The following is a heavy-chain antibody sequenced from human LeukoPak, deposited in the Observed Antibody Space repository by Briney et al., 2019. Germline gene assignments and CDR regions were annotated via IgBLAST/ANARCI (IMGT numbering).Heavy chain of an antibody. CDR3: AREEDYYGSGSYYDYFDY. V-gene: IGHV3-23*01. CDR1: GFTFSSYA. D-gene: IGHD3-10*01. J-gene: IGHJ4*02. Sequence: PGGSLRLSCAASGFTFSSYAMSWVRQAPGKGLEWVSAISGSGDTAYYADSVKGRFTISRDNSKNTLYLQMNSLRAEDTAVYYCAREEDYYGSGSYYDYFDYWGQGTLVTVSS. CDR2: ISGSGDTA.